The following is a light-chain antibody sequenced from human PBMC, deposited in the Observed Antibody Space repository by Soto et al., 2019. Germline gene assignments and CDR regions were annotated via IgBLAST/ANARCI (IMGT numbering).Light chain of an antibody. J-gene: IGLJ1*01. V-gene: IGLV1-51*01. CDR2: DNN. CDR3: GTWDSTLSGV. Sequence: QSVLTQPPSVSAAPGQKVTISCSGSSSNIGNNYVSRYQHLPGAAPKLLIYDNNKRSSGIPDRFSGSKSGTSATLDITGLQTGDEADYYCGTWDSTLSGVFGTGTKLTVL. CDR1: SSNIGNNY.